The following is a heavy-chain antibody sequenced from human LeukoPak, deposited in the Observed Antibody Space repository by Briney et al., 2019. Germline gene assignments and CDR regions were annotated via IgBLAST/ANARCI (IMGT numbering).Heavy chain of an antibody. CDR3: ARGTLPYCTAGTCYPLEY. J-gene: IGHJ4*02. CDR2: ITDSGDNT. D-gene: IGHD2-15*01. Sequence: GGSLRLSCAASGFTFNNYAMSWVRQAPGKGLEYVSAITDSGDNTVYADSVRGRFSMSRDNSKTTLYLQMNTLRAEDTAIYFCARGTLPYCTAGTCYPLEYWGQGTLVTVSS. CDR1: GFTFNNYA. V-gene: IGHV3-23*01.